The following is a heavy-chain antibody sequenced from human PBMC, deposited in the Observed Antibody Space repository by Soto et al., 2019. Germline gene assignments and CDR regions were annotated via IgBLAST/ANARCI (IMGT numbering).Heavy chain of an antibody. Sequence: SGTLSLTCTVSCGSLRSYYLSWMRQPPGKGLEWMGYIYHSRSTSYNPSLKSRVTISVDRSKNQFSLKLSSVTAADTAVYYCARGMTTVTTFDYWGQGTLVTVSS. CDR2: IYHSRST. V-gene: IGHV4-59*12. CDR1: CGSLRSYY. J-gene: IGHJ4*02. CDR3: ARGMTTVTTFDY. D-gene: IGHD4-17*01.